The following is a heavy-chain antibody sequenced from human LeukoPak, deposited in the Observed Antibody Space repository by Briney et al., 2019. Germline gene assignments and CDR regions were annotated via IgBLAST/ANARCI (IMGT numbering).Heavy chain of an antibody. CDR1: GGTFSSYA. CDR3: ARAGGRSWFDP. V-gene: IGHV1-8*02. J-gene: IGHJ5*02. CDR2: MNPNSYNR. Sequence: ASVKVSCKASGGTFSSYAINWVRQATGQGLEWMGWMNPNSYNRGYAQKFQGRVTMTRNTSISTAYMELSSLTSDDTAVYYCARAGGRSWFDPWGQGTLVTVSS.